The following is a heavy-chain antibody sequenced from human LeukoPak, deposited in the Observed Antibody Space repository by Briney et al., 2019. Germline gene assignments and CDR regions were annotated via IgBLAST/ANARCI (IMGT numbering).Heavy chain of an antibody. V-gene: IGHV1-69*13. CDR2: IIPIFGTA. CDR3: AREGDPYSSSSKGGRTGYYYYYMDV. D-gene: IGHD6-6*01. CDR1: GGTFSSYA. Sequence: GASVKVSCKASGGTFSSYAISWVRQAPGQGLEWMGGIIPIFGTANYAQKFQGRVTITADESTSTAYMELSSLRSEDTAVYYCAREGDPYSSSSKGGRTGYYYYYMDVWGKGTTVTVSS. J-gene: IGHJ6*03.